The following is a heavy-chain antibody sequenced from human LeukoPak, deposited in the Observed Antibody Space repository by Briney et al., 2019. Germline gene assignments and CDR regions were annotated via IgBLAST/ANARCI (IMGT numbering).Heavy chain of an antibody. CDR2: ISSSGSTI. D-gene: IGHD3-10*01. J-gene: IGHJ4*02. V-gene: IGHV3-11*01. CDR1: GFTFSDYY. CDR3: AKDLHYGSADY. Sequence: GGSLRLSSAASGFTFSDYYMSWIRQAPGKGLEWVSYISSSGSTIYYADSVKGRFTISRDNAKNSLYLQMNSLRAEDTAVYYCAKDLHYGSADYWGQGTLVTVSS.